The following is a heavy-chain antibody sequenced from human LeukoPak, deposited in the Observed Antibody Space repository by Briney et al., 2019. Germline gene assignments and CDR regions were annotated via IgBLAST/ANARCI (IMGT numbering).Heavy chain of an antibody. V-gene: IGHV4-4*09. J-gene: IGHJ5*02. CDR3: ARGPSGDADWFDP. Sequence: SETLSLTCTVSGGSMSNYHWSWIRQPPGKGLQWIGYIYSSRSTTYNPALKSRLTISVDTSKNLLSLKLSSVTAADTAVYYCARGPSGDADWFDPWGQGTLVTVSS. CDR1: GGSMSNYH. CDR2: IYSSRST. D-gene: IGHD2-21*02.